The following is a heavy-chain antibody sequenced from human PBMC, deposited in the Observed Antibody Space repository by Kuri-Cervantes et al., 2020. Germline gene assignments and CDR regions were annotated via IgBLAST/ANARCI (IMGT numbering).Heavy chain of an antibody. CDR2: NSGSGGST. V-gene: IGHV3-23*01. CDR3: ARVIVDTAMIITPDAFDV. D-gene: IGHD5-18*01. Sequence: GESLKISCAASGFTFSSYAISWVRQAPGKGLEWVSANSGSGGSTYYADSVKGRFTISRDNSKNTLYLQMNSLRAEDTAVYYCARVIVDTAMIITPDAFDVWGQGTMVTVS. J-gene: IGHJ3*01. CDR1: GFTFSSYA.